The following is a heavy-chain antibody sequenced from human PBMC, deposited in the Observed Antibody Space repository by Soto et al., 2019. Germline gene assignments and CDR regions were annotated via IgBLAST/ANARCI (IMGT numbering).Heavy chain of an antibody. D-gene: IGHD5-18*01. J-gene: IGHJ5*02. CDR3: ARLIGYSAGWFDP. CDR2: IYYSGST. Sequence: QLLESGPGLVKPSETLSLTCTVSGGSISSSSYDWGWIRQPPGKGLEWIGTIYYSGSTNYNPSLKSRVSISVDTSKNQFSLKLSSVTAADTAVFYCARLIGYSAGWFDPWGQGTLVTVSS. CDR1: GGSISSSSYD. V-gene: IGHV4-39*01.